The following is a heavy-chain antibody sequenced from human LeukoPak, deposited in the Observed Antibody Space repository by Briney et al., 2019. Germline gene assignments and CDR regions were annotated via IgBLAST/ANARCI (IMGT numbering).Heavy chain of an antibody. J-gene: IGHJ4*02. CDR2: VYHSGST. CDR3: ARNSYGHEGYFDY. CDR1: GGSIGSSSYY. D-gene: IGHD5-18*01. Sequence: PSETLSLTCTVSGGSIGSSSYYWGWIRQPPGKGLEWIGSVYHSGSTFYNPSLKSRVTISVDTSKNQFSLKLSSVTAADTAVYYCARNSYGHEGYFDYWGQGTLVTVSS. V-gene: IGHV4-39*07.